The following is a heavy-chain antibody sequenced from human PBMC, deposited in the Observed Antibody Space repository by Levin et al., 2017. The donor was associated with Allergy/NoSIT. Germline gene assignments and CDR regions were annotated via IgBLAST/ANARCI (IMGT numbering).Heavy chain of an antibody. V-gene: IGHV1-2*02. CDR2: INPKSGGT. CDR1: GYTFIGYY. D-gene: IGHD6-13*01. Sequence: ASVKVSCKASGYTFIGYYIHWVRQAPGQGLEWMGWINPKSGGTNYGQKFQGRVTMTRDTSISTAYMELGSLRFDDTAVYYCARVPQELRIAILGYYYYGLDVWGQGTAVTVSS. CDR3: ARVPQELRIAILGYYYYGLDV. J-gene: IGHJ6*02.